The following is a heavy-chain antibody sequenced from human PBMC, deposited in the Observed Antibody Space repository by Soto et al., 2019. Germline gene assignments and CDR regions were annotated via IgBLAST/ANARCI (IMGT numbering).Heavy chain of an antibody. CDR3: AHVRYDILTGYPGLDY. V-gene: IGHV2-5*02. CDR1: GFSLSTSGVG. Sequence: SGPTLVNPTQTLTLTCTFSGFSLSTSGVGVGWNRKPPGKALEWLALIYWDDDKRYSPSLKSRLTITKDTSKNQVVLTMTNMDPVDTATYYCAHVRYDILTGYPGLDYWGQGTLVTVPQ. D-gene: IGHD3-9*01. J-gene: IGHJ4*02. CDR2: IYWDDDK.